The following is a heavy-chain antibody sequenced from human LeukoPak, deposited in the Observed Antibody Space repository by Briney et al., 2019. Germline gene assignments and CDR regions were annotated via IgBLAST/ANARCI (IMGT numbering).Heavy chain of an antibody. J-gene: IGHJ4*02. CDR2: IGSTSSTI. V-gene: IGHV3-48*02. D-gene: IGHD6-19*01. CDR3: ARKRAVED. Sequence: GGSLRLSCAASGFTFSSYTMNWVRQAPGKGLEWVSSIGSTSSTIYYADSVKGRFTISRDNAKDSLYLQMNSLRDEDTAVYYCARKRAVEDWGQGTLVTVSS. CDR1: GFTFSSYT.